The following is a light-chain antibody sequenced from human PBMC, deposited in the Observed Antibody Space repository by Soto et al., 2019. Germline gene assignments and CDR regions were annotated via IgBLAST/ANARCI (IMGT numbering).Light chain of an antibody. V-gene: IGKV1-39*01. Sequence: DIQMTQSPSALSASLGDRVTITCRASQSISSYLNWYXQKPGKAPNXXIYDASSLQSGVPSRFSGSGSGTDFTLTISSLQPEDFATYYCQQSYSTAITFGQGTRLEIK. CDR1: QSISSY. CDR2: DAS. J-gene: IGKJ5*01. CDR3: QQSYSTAIT.